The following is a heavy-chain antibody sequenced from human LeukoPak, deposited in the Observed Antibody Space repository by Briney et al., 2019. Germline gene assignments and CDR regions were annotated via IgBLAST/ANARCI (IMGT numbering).Heavy chain of an antibody. J-gene: IGHJ4*02. V-gene: IGHV4-4*07. CDR3: AREYYYDSSGYPRPFDY. D-gene: IGHD3-22*01. CDR2: IYTSGST. CDR1: GGSISSYY. Sequence: SETLSLTCTVSGGSISSYYWSWIRQPAGKGLEWIGRIYTSGSTNYNPSLKSRVTMSVDTSKNQFSLELSSVTAADTAVYYCAREYYYDSSGYPRPFDYWGQGALVTVSS.